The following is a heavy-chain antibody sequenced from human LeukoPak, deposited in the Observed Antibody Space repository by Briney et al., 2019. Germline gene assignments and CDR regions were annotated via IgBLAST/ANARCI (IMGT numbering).Heavy chain of an antibody. D-gene: IGHD3-22*01. CDR3: ARDLVSHYDSSGYSYPFDY. Sequence: ASVKVSCKASGYTFTSYGISWVRQAPGQGLEWMGWISAYNGNTNYAQKLQGRVTMTTDTSTSTAYMELRSLRSDDTAVYYCARDLVSHYDSSGYSYPFDYWGQGTLVTVSS. CDR2: ISAYNGNT. CDR1: GYTFTSYG. V-gene: IGHV1-18*01. J-gene: IGHJ4*02.